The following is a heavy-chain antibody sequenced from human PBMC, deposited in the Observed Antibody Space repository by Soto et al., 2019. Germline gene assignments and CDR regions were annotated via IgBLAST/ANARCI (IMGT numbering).Heavy chain of an antibody. J-gene: IGHJ4*02. D-gene: IGHD3-10*01. Sequence: SETLSLTCAVYGGSFSGYYWSWIRQPPGKGLEWIGEINHSGSTNYNPSLKSRVTISVDTSKNQFSLKLSSVTAADTAVYYCARGGITMVRGAMSRGLYYFDYWGQGTLVTVSS. CDR1: GGSFSGYY. CDR3: ARGGITMVRGAMSRGLYYFDY. CDR2: INHSGST. V-gene: IGHV4-34*01.